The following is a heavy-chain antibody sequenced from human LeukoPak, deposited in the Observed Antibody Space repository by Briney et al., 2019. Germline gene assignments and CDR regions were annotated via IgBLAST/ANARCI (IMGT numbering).Heavy chain of an antibody. CDR2: IYTGGST. D-gene: IGHD3-22*01. CDR3: ARTPHSYDRGGSFDN. V-gene: IGHV4-61*02. CDR1: GGSISSASYY. Sequence: PSETLSLTCTVSGGSISSASYYWSWIRQPAGKGLEWIGRIYTGGSTNYNPSLESRVTISVDTSKNQVSLKLSSVTAADTAVYYCARTPHSYDRGGSFDNWGQGTLVTVSS. J-gene: IGHJ4*02.